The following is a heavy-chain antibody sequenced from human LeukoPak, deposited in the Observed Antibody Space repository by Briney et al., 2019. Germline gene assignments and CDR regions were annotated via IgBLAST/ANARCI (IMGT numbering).Heavy chain of an antibody. CDR1: GFTFSSYA. V-gene: IGHV3-30*04. CDR3: ARENAGYCSSTSCYPYFDY. Sequence: PGRSLRLSCAVSGFTFSSYAMHWVRQAPGKGLEWVAVISYDGSNKYYADSVKGRFTISRDNSKNTLYLQMNSLRAEDTAVYYCARENAGYCSSTSCYPYFDYWGQGTLVTVSS. CDR2: ISYDGSNK. D-gene: IGHD2-2*01. J-gene: IGHJ4*02.